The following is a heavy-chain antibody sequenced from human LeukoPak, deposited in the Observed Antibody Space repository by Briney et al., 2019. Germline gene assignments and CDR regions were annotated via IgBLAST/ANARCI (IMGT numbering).Heavy chain of an antibody. CDR3: AKDMSGRGSNYFDAFDI. CDR2: ISWNSGSI. J-gene: IGHJ3*02. CDR1: GFTLDDYA. V-gene: IGHV3-9*03. D-gene: IGHD1-7*01. Sequence: GGSLRLSCAASGFTLDDYAMHWVRHAPGKGLEWVSGISWNSGSIGYADSVKGRFTISRDHAKNSLYLQMNSLRAEDMALYYCAKDMSGRGSNYFDAFDIWGQGTMVTVSS.